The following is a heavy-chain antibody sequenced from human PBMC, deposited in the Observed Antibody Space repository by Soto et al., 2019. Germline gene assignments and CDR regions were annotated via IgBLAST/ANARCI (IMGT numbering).Heavy chain of an antibody. Sequence: QITLKKSGPTLVKPTQILTLTCTFSGFSLSTSGVGVGWICQPPGKALEWLALIYWNDDKRYSPSLKSRLTITKDSSKIQVLRRMTNMDHVNIAPYYCAHRLRGSGWYFSAFDIWGQGTMFTVSS. J-gene: IGHJ3*02. D-gene: IGHD6-19*01. V-gene: IGHV2-5*01. CDR1: GFSLSTSGVG. CDR3: AHRLRGSGWYFSAFDI. CDR2: IYWNDDK.